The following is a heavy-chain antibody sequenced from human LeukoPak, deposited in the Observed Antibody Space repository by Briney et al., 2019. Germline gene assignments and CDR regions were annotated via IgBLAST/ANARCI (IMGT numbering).Heavy chain of an antibody. CDR2: IYYRGST. CDR3: AASIAALDV. V-gene: IGHV4-39*01. D-gene: IGHD6-6*01. CDR1: GGSISSSSYY. Sequence: SETLSLTCAVSGGSISSSSYYWGWIRQPPGKGLEWIGTIYYRGSTFYNPSLKSRVTISVDTSKNQFSLKLSSVTAADTAVYYCAASIAALDVWGQGTTVTVSS. J-gene: IGHJ6*02.